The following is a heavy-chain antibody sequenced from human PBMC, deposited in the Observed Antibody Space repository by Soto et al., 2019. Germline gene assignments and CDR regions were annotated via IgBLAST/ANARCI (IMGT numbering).Heavy chain of an antibody. CDR1: GGSISSGDYY. V-gene: IGHV4-30-4*01. Sequence: TLSLTCTVSGGSISSGDYYWSWIRQPPGKGLEWIGYIYYSGSTYYNPSLKSRVTISVDTSKNQFSLKLSSVTAADTAVYYCARGGATTSVLASPPDYWGQGTLVTVSS. J-gene: IGHJ4*02. CDR2: IYYSGST. CDR3: ARGGATTSVLASPPDY. D-gene: IGHD1-26*01.